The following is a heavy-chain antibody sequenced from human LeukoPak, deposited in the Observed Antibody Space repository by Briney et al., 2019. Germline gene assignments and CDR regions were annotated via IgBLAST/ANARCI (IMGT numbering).Heavy chain of an antibody. CDR3: TIDDYYDTSGPSGDDYFDY. J-gene: IGHJ4*02. CDR2: IKAKGFGETT. V-gene: IGHV3-15*01. D-gene: IGHD3-22*01. Sequence: PGGSLRLSCGASGFSFSTAWMSWVRQAPGKGLEWVARIKAKGFGETTDYAAPVKGRFSISRDDSQNTLYLQMNSLRTEDTAMYYCTIDDYYDTSGPSGDDYFDYWGQGTLVTVSS. CDR1: GFSFSTAW.